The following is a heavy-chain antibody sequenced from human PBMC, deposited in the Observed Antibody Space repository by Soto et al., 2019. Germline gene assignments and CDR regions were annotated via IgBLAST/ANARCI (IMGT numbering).Heavy chain of an antibody. J-gene: IGHJ4*02. CDR1: GFTFSSYA. D-gene: IGHD2-21*02. CDR3: AKFFGGNSAHTHTICR. CDR2: ISTSGGST. Sequence: EVQLLESGGGLVQPGGSLRLSCAASGFTFSSYAMSWVRQAPGKGLEWVSTISTSGGSTHYADSVKGRFTISRDNSKNAPYLQMNSLRAEDTAVYYCAKFFGGNSAHTHTICRWGQGTLVTVSS. V-gene: IGHV3-23*01.